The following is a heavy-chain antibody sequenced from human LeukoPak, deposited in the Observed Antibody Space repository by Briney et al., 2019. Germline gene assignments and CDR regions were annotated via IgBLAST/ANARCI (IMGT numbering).Heavy chain of an antibody. Sequence: PGGSLRLSCAASGFIFNTYAMTWVRQAPGKGLEWVSSISDSGSSTYYADSVKGRFTISRDNSKNTLYLQMNGLRVEDTAVYYCAKDKGGSPGFDYWGQGTLVTVSS. CDR2: ISDSGSST. CDR3: AKDKGGSPGFDY. J-gene: IGHJ4*02. CDR1: GFIFNTYA. V-gene: IGHV3-23*01. D-gene: IGHD1-26*01.